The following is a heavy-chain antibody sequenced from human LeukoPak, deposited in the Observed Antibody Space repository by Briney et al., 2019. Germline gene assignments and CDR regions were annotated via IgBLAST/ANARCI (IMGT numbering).Heavy chain of an antibody. D-gene: IGHD5-24*01. Sequence: SETLSLTCTVSGGSISSYYWSWIRQPAGKGLEWIGRIYTSGSTNYNPSLKSRVTMSVDTSKNQFSLKLSSVTAADTAVYYCARHRRWLQRYYFDYWGQGTLVTVSS. CDR3: ARHRRWLQRYYFDY. CDR2: IYTSGST. CDR1: GGSISSYY. J-gene: IGHJ4*02. V-gene: IGHV4-4*07.